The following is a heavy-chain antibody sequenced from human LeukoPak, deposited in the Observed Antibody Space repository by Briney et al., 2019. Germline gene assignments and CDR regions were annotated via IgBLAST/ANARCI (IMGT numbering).Heavy chain of an antibody. D-gene: IGHD6-13*01. Sequence: SETLSLTCAVYGGFFSGYYWSWIRQPPGKGLEWIGEINHSGSTNYNPSLKSRVTISVDTSKNQFSLKLSSVTAADTAVYYCARSQVYSSSWYDAFDIWGQGTMVTVSS. V-gene: IGHV4-34*01. CDR3: ARSQVYSSSWYDAFDI. CDR2: INHSGST. CDR1: GGFFSGYY. J-gene: IGHJ3*02.